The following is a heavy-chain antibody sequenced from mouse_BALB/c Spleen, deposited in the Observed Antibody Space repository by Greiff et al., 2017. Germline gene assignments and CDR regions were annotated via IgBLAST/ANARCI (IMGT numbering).Heavy chain of an antibody. CDR2: IYWDDDK. J-gene: IGHJ4*01. Sequence: QVTLKESGPGILQPSQTLSLTCSFSGFSLSTSGMGVSWIRQPSGKGLEWLAHIYWDDDKRYNPSLKSRLTISKDTSSNQVFLKITSVDTADTATYYCARKGNYDAMDYWGQGTSVTVSS. CDR3: ARKGNYDAMDY. CDR1: GFSLSTSGMG. V-gene: IGHV8-12*01. D-gene: IGHD2-1*01.